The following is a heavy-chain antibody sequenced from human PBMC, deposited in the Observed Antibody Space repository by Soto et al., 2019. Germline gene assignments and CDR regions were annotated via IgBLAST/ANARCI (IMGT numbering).Heavy chain of an antibody. CDR1: GDSLSSATYS. Sequence: HLQLQESGSGLVKPSETLSLTCTDSGDSLSSATYSWSWIRQPPGKGRELVGFIYRSGVTSYNPSLYIRVIISLDRSTNQCSLKLTSVTAADAAVYFSAGMPYTSGLRFDPWGPGTLVTFSS. V-gene: IGHV4-30-2*01. J-gene: IGHJ5*02. CDR2: IYRSGVT. CDR3: AGMPYTSGLRFDP. D-gene: IGHD6-19*01.